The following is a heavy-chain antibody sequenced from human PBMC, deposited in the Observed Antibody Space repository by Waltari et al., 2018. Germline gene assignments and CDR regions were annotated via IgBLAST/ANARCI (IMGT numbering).Heavy chain of an antibody. D-gene: IGHD6-13*01. CDR2: ISGSGGST. J-gene: IGHJ5*02. Sequence: EVQLLESGGGLVQPGGSLRLSCAASGFTFSSYAMSWVRQAPGKGLGWVSAISGSGGSTYYADSVKGRFTISRDNSKNTLYLQMNSLRAEDTAVYYCAGSSWSIDNWFDPWGQGTLVTVSS. CDR3: AGSSWSIDNWFDP. CDR1: GFTFSSYA. V-gene: IGHV3-23*01.